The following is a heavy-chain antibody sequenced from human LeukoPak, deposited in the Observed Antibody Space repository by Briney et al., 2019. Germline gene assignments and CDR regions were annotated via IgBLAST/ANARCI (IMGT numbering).Heavy chain of an antibody. J-gene: IGHJ6*03. Sequence: ASVKVSCKASGGTFSSYAISWVRQAPGQGLEWMGGIIPIFGTANYAQKFQGRVTITADKSTSTAYMELSSLRSEDTAVYYCARYRVRGVIQQYYYYYYMDVWGKGTTVTVSS. CDR3: ARYRVRGVIQQYYYYYYMDV. V-gene: IGHV1-69*06. CDR2: IIPIFGTA. CDR1: GGTFSSYA. D-gene: IGHD3-10*01.